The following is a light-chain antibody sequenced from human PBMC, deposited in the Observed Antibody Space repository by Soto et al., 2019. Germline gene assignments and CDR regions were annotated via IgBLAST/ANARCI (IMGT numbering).Light chain of an antibody. CDR1: SSDIGAYNY. V-gene: IGLV2-14*01. CDR3: FSFTTDWTHV. CDR2: EVS. Sequence: QSVLTQPASVSGSPGQSITISCTGSSSDIGAYNYVSWFQQYPGKAPKLIISEVSNRPSGVSNRFSGSKSGTAASLTISGLQTEDEAHYFCFSFTTDWTHVFGTGTKGTVL. J-gene: IGLJ1*01.